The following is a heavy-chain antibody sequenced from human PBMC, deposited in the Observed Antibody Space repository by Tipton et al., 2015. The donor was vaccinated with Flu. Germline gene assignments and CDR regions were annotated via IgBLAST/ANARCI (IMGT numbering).Heavy chain of an antibody. CDR2: ISSSGIPI. CDR1: GFTLSDYY. V-gene: IGHV3-11*01. J-gene: IGHJ6*02. Sequence: QVQLVQSGGGVVQPGRSLRLSCAASGFTLSDYYMSWVRQAPGKGLEWVSLISSSGIPIYYADSVKGRFTISRDSAKNSLYLQMNSLRAEDTAVYYCARDKTNVLRYFEAGMDVWGQGTTVTVSS. D-gene: IGHD3-9*01. CDR3: ARDKTNVLRYFEAGMDV.